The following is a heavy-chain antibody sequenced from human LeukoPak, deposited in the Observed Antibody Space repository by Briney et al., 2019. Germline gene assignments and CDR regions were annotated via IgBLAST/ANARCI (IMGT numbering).Heavy chain of an antibody. V-gene: IGHV3-30*18. J-gene: IGHJ4*02. CDR1: ALTFSRYW. CDR2: ISYDGSNK. D-gene: IGHD3-16*01. CDR3: AKVRGYTILGSFDY. Sequence: HPGGSLRLSCAASALTFSRYWMSWVRQAPGKGLEWVAVISYDGSNKYYADSVKGRFTISRDNSKNTLYLQMNSLRAEDTAVYYCAKVRGYTILGSFDYWGQGTLVTVSS.